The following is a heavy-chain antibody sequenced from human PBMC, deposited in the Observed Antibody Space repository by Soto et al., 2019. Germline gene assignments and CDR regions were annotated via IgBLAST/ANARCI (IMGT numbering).Heavy chain of an antibody. CDR3: ARDRSTNYYYYYGMDV. CDR1: GGSISSYY. Sequence: QVQLQESGPGLVKPSETLSLTCTVSGGSISSYYWSWIRQPPGKGLEWIGYIYYSGSTNYNPSLKSRVTISVDTSKNQFSLKLSSVTAADTAVYYCARDRSTNYYYYYGMDVWGQGTTVTVSS. V-gene: IGHV4-59*01. CDR2: IYYSGST. D-gene: IGHD1-26*01. J-gene: IGHJ6*02.